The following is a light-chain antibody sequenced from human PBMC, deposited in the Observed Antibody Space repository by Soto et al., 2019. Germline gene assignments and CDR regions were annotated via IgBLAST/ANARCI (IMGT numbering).Light chain of an antibody. CDR1: SSDVGGYNH. Sequence: QSVLTQPASVSGSPGQSITISCSGTSSDVGGYNHVSWYQQHPGKAPKLMIYEVSNRPSGVSNRFSGSKSGNTASLTISGLQAEDEADYYCCSYATGSTFVFGAGTKVTVL. CDR2: EVS. V-gene: IGLV2-14*01. CDR3: CSYATGSTFV. J-gene: IGLJ1*01.